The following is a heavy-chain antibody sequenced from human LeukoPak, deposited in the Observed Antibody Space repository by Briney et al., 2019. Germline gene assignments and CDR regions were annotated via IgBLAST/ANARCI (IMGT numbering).Heavy chain of an antibody. CDR1: GYTFTAYY. V-gene: IGHV1-2*02. CDR3: ARGFRLSAIEDWFDP. CDR2: ITLNSGGT. Sequence: ASVKVSCKASGYTFTAYYVHWVRQAPGQGLEWMGWITLNSGGTKYAQKFKGRVTMTRDTSISKAYMELSGLRSDDTAVYYCARGFRLSAIEDWFDPWGQGNLVTVSS. D-gene: IGHD2-2*02. J-gene: IGHJ5*02.